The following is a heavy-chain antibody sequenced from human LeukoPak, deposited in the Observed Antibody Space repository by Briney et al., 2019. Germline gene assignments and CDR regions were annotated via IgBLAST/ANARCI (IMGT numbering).Heavy chain of an antibody. CDR2: INHSGST. Sequence: PSETLSLTCAVYGGSFSGYYWSWIRQPPGKGLEWIGEINHSGSTNYNPSLKSRVTISVDTSKNQFSLKLSSVTAADTAVYYCARVGDTHWFDPWGQGTLVTVSS. D-gene: IGHD3-16*01. CDR3: ARVGDTHWFDP. V-gene: IGHV4-34*01. CDR1: GGSFSGYY. J-gene: IGHJ5*02.